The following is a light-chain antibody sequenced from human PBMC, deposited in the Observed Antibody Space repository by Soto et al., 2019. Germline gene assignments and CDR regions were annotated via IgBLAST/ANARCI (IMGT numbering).Light chain of an antibody. CDR1: SSDIGVSNY. CDR3: SSFRSSSTSYV. CDR2: DVS. J-gene: IGLJ1*01. Sequence: QSALTQPASVSGSPGQSITISCTGTSSDIGVSNYVSWYQQHPGKAPKLVIYDVSNRPSGVSNRFSGSKSANTASLTISGLQAEDEADYYCSSFRSSSTSYVFGTGTKLTVL. V-gene: IGLV2-14*03.